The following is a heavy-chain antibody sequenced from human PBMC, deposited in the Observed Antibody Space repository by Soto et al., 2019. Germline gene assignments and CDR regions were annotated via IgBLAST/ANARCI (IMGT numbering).Heavy chain of an antibody. Sequence: PSETLSLTCAVSSGSISSSNWWSWVRQPPGKGLEWIGEIYHSGSTNYNPSLKSRVTISVDKSKNQFSLKLSSVTAADTAVYYCARDERQYCSSTSCVDWFDPWGQGTLVTVSS. D-gene: IGHD2-2*01. CDR1: SGSISSSNW. CDR2: IYHSGST. J-gene: IGHJ5*02. CDR3: ARDERQYCSSTSCVDWFDP. V-gene: IGHV4-4*02.